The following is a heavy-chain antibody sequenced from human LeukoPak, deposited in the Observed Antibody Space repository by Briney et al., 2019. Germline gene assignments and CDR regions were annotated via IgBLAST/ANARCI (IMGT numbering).Heavy chain of an antibody. CDR1: GFTFDDYA. CDR3: AKDINMVAQSFDY. CDR2: ISWNSGSI. V-gene: IGHV3-9*01. D-gene: IGHD3-10*01. Sequence: PGRSLRLSCAASGFTFDDYAMHWVRQAPGKGLEWVSGISWNSGSIGYADSVKGRFTISRDNAKNSLYLQMNSLRAEDTALYYCAKDINMVAQSFDYWGQGTLVTVSS. J-gene: IGHJ4*02.